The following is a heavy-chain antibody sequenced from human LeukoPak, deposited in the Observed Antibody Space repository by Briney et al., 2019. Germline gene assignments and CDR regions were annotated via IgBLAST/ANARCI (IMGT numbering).Heavy chain of an antibody. Sequence: PSETLSLTCTVSGGSISSYYWSWIRQPPGKGPEWIGYINYSGSTNYNPSLKSRVTISVDTSKNQFSLKLSSVTAADTAVYYCAREVFTHSSGYNYFDYWGQGTLVTVSS. J-gene: IGHJ4*02. CDR2: INYSGST. D-gene: IGHD3-22*01. V-gene: IGHV4-59*12. CDR1: GGSISSYY. CDR3: AREVFTHSSGYNYFDY.